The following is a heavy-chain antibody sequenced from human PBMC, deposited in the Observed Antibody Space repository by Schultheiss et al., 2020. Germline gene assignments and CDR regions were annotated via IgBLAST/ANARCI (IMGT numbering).Heavy chain of an antibody. CDR3: ARGKSRQYYYYGMEV. V-gene: IGHV4-34*01. CDR1: GGSFSGYY. CDR2: INHSGST. Sequence: SETLSLTCAVYGGSFSGYYWSWIRQPPGKGLEWIGEINHSGSTNYNPSLKSRVTISVDTSKNQFSLKLSSVTAADTAVYYCARGKSRQYYYYGMEVWGQGTTVTVSS. J-gene: IGHJ6*02.